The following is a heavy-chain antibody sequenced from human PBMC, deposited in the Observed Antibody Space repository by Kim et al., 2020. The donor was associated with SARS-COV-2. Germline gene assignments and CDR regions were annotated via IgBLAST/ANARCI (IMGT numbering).Heavy chain of an antibody. Sequence: SETLSLTCTVSGGFISSSIYYWGWIRQPPGKGLEWIGSIYYSGRTYYNPSLKSRVTISVDTSKNQFSLKLRSVTAADTAVFYCVRHTADYDSSGYAIDYWGQGTLVTVSS. CDR2: IYYSGRT. D-gene: IGHD3-22*01. J-gene: IGHJ4*02. CDR3: VRHTADYDSSGYAIDY. CDR1: GGFISSSIYY. V-gene: IGHV4-39*01.